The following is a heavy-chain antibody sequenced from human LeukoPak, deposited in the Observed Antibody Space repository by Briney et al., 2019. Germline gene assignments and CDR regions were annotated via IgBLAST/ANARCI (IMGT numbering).Heavy chain of an antibody. D-gene: IGHD6-19*01. CDR2: ISYSGST. CDR1: GGSISPFF. Sequence: SETPSPTCTVSGGSISPFFWSLIRQPPRRGLEWIAYISYSGSTNYNPSIESRVTISMDTSKNQLSLRLSPVTAADTAVYYCARHDAVPVYQRGMDVWGQGTTVTVSS. CDR3: ARHDAVPVYQRGMDV. J-gene: IGHJ6*02. V-gene: IGHV4-59*08.